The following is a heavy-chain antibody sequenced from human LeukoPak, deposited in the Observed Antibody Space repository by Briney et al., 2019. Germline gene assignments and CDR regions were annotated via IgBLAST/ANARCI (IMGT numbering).Heavy chain of an antibody. Sequence: PGGSLRLSCVASGLTFSSYDMHWIRQAPGKGLEWVSSIGATGDTYYADSVKGRFTISRDNSENALYLQMNSLRAEDTALYYCAKFFAPSGGNSGWPWVIDYWGQGTLVTASS. D-gene: IGHD6-25*01. CDR1: GLTFSSYD. CDR3: AKFFAPSGGNSGWPWVIDY. J-gene: IGHJ4*02. CDR2: IGATGDT. V-gene: IGHV3-13*01.